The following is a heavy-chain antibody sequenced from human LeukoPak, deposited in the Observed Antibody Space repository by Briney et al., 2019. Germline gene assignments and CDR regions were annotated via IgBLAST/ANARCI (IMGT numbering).Heavy chain of an antibody. V-gene: IGHV3-7*01. CDR2: IKQDGSEK. D-gene: IGHD6-13*01. CDR1: GFTFSNYW. CDR3: ARVELVRGFPNWFDP. J-gene: IGHJ5*02. Sequence: GSLRLSCAASGFTFSNYWMSWVRQAPGKGLEWVANIKQDGSEKYYVDSVKGRFTISRDNAKNSLYLQMNSLRAEDTAVYYCARVELVRGFPNWFDPWGQGTPVTVSS.